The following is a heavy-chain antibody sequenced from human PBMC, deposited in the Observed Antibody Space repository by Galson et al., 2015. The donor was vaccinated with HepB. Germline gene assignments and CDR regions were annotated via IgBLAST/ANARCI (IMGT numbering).Heavy chain of an antibody. CDR1: GGSISSSSYH. J-gene: IGHJ3*02. CDR2: IYYSGNT. CDR3: ARLVRGMIVGDI. V-gene: IGHV4-39*01. D-gene: IGHD3-22*01. Sequence: ETLSLTCTVSGGSISSSSYHWGWIRQPPGKGLEWIASIYYSGNTYYNPSLKSRVTISVDTSKNQFSLKLSSVTAADTAVYYCARLVRGMIVGDIWGQGTMVTVSS.